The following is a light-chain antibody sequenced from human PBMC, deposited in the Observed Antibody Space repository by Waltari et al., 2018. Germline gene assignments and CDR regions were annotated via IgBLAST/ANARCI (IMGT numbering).Light chain of an antibody. V-gene: IGLV3-1*01. CDR2: QNN. J-gene: IGLJ2*01. CDR3: QAWHSNTAI. CDR1: KLWYKY. Sequence: SYALPQPPSVSVSPAQTASITCSGDKLWYKYACWYQQRPGQSPVLVIYQNNKRPEGVPGRLSGSNPENTATLTISRTLAMDEADDYCQAWHSNTAIFGGVTKLTVL.